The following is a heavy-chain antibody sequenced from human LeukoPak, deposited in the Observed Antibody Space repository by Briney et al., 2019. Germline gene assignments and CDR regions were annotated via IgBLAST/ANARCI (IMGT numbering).Heavy chain of an antibody. CDR2: ISSSSSYI. V-gene: IGHV3-21*01. CDR1: GFTFSSYS. J-gene: IGHJ6*03. D-gene: IGHD4-17*01. CDR3: ARETTVTSPHPYYYYYMDV. Sequence: GGSLRLSCAASGFTFSSYSMNWVRQAPGKGLEWVSAISSSSSYIYYADSVKGRFTISRDNAKNSLYLQMNSLRAEDTAVYYCARETTVTSPHPYYYYYMDVWGKGTTVTVSS.